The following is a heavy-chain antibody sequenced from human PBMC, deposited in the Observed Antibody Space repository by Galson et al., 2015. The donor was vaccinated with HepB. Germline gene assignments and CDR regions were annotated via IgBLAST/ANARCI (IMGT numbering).Heavy chain of an antibody. V-gene: IGHV3-23*01. CDR1: GFTFKNYA. CDR3: AKAATIFGVVTTGAAYYYMDV. J-gene: IGHJ6*03. Sequence: SLRLSCATSGFTFKNYAMSWVRQAPGKGLEWVSAISGSGDKIYYADSVKGRFTISRDNSKNTPYLQMNSLRSEDTAVYYCAKAATIFGVVTTGAAYYYMDVWGEGTTVTVSS. D-gene: IGHD3-3*01. CDR2: ISGSGDKI.